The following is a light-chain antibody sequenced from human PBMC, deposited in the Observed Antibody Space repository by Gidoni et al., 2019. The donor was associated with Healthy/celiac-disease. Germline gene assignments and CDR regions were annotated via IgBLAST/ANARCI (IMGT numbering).Light chain of an antibody. CDR1: QSVSSY. CDR2: DAS. J-gene: IGKJ5*01. Sequence: EIVLTHSPATLSLSPGERATLSCRASQSVSSYLAWYQQQPGQAPRLLIYDASNRATGITARCSGSGSGTDFTLTISSLEPEDFAVYYCQQRSNWLTFGQGTRLEIK. CDR3: QQRSNWLT. V-gene: IGKV3-11*01.